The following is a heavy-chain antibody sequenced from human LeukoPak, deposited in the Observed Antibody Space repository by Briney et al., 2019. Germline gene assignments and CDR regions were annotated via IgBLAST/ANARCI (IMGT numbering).Heavy chain of an antibody. D-gene: IGHD3-22*01. CDR2: ISSSSGYT. Sequence: GGSLRLSCAASGFMYSDYYMTWIRQAPGKGLEWVSYISSSSGYTNYADSVKGRFTISRDNAKDSLYLQMNSLRAEDTAVYYCARDGAAYYYDSSNWFDPWGQGTLVTVSS. CDR3: ARDGAAYYYDSSNWFDP. V-gene: IGHV3-11*05. J-gene: IGHJ5*02. CDR1: GFMYSDYY.